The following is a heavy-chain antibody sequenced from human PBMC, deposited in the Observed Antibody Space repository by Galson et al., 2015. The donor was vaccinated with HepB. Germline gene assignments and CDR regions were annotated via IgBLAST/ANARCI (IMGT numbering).Heavy chain of an antibody. Sequence: PALVKPTQTLTPTCTVSGFSLSSARMGVSWIRQPPGKALEWLAHIFSNDEKSYSTSLKSRLTISKDTSNSQVVLTMTNMEPVDTATYYCARMTALKQPGLYGGYHYYYSGMDVWGQGSPVTVSS. CDR1: GFSLSSARMG. CDR2: IFSNDEK. V-gene: IGHV2-26*01. CDR3: ARMTALKQPGLYGGYHYYYSGMDV. D-gene: IGHD2-2*02. J-gene: IGHJ6*02.